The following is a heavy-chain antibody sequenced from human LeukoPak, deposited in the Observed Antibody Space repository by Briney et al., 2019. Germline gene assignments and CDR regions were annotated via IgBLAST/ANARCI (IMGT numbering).Heavy chain of an antibody. J-gene: IGHJ4*02. CDR2: INANSGDT. V-gene: IGHV1-2*02. CDR1: GHTFTGYY. D-gene: IGHD2-2*01. Sequence: ASVKVSCKASGHTFTGYYMHWVRQAPGQGLEWMGWINANSGDTNYAQKFQGRVTMTRNTSISTAYMELSRLRSEDTAVYYCARGRSIVVVPAAITTWGQGTLVTVSS. CDR3: ARGRSIVVVPAAITT.